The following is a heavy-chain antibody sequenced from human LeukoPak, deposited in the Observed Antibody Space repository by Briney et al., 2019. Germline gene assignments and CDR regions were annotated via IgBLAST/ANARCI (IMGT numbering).Heavy chain of an antibody. J-gene: IGHJ4*02. Sequence: PSETLSLTCTVSGGSISSYYWSWIRQPPGKGLEWIGYIYYRGSTNYNPSLKSRVTILVDTSKNQLSLKLSSVTAADTAVYYCARGYSSSWNYFDYWGQGTLVTVSS. CDR1: GGSISSYY. V-gene: IGHV4-59*01. CDR2: IYYRGST. CDR3: ARGYSSSWNYFDY. D-gene: IGHD6-13*01.